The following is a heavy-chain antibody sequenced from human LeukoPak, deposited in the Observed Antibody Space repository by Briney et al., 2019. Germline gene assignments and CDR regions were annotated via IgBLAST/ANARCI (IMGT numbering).Heavy chain of an antibody. J-gene: IGHJ4*02. Sequence: ASVKVSCKASGYTFTGYYMHWVRQAPGQGLEWMGWINPNSGGTNYAQKFQGRVTITADESTSTAYMELSSLRSEDTAVYYCARGRSGYYDSSGYYDYWGQGTLVTVSS. D-gene: IGHD3-22*01. CDR1: GYTFTGYY. CDR3: ARGRSGYYDSSGYYDY. V-gene: IGHV1-2*02. CDR2: INPNSGGT.